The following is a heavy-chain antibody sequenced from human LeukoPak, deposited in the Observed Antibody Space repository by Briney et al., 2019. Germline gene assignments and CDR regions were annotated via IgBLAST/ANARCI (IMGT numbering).Heavy chain of an antibody. CDR1: GYTFTSYG. D-gene: IGHD3-3*01. Sequence: ASVKVSCKASGYTFTSYGISWVRQAPGQGLEWMGWMNPNSGNTGYAQKFQGRVTITRNTSISTAYMELSSLRSEDTAVYYCARGRRTISNFQHWGQGTLVTVSS. CDR3: ARGRRTISNFQH. J-gene: IGHJ1*01. CDR2: MNPNSGNT. V-gene: IGHV1-8*03.